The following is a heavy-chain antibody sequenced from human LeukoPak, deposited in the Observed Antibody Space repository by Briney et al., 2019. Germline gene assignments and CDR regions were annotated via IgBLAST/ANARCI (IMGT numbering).Heavy chain of an antibody. Sequence: GGSLRLSCTASGFTFGDYAMSWARQAPGKGLEWVGFIRSKAYGGTTEYAASVKGRFTISRDDSKSIAYLQMNSLKTEDTAVYYCTRDRITIFGVVYIFDYWGQGTLVTVSS. CDR3: TRDRITIFGVVYIFDY. J-gene: IGHJ4*02. V-gene: IGHV3-49*04. D-gene: IGHD3-3*01. CDR2: IRSKAYGGTT. CDR1: GFTFGDYA.